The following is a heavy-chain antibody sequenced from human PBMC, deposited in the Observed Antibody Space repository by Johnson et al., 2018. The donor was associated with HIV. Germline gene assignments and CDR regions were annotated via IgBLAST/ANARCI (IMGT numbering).Heavy chain of an antibody. Sequence: QVQLVESGGGVVQPGRSLRLSCAASGFTFSSYGMHWIRQAPGKGLEWVAVISYDGSNKYYADSVKGRFTISRDNSKNTLYLQMNSLRAEDTAVYYCAKERMGLAYCGGDCWEDAFDIWGQGTMVTVSS. J-gene: IGHJ3*02. V-gene: IGHV3-30*18. CDR3: AKERMGLAYCGGDCWEDAFDI. CDR1: GFTFSSYG. D-gene: IGHD2-21*01. CDR2: ISYDGSNK.